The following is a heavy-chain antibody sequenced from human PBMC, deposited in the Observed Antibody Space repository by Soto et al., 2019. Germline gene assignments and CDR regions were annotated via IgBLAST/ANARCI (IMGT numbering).Heavy chain of an antibody. V-gene: IGHV3-66*01. CDR2: IYSGGST. CDR3: GSDWGSSWPKD. Sequence: VQLVESGGGLVQPGGSLRLYCAASGFTVSSNYMSWVRQAPEKGLEWVSVIYSGGSTYYADSVKGRFTISRDNSNNKLYLQMNSLRAEDTAVYYCGSDWGSSWPKDWGQGTMVTVSS. CDR1: GFTVSSNY. J-gene: IGHJ3*01. D-gene: IGHD6-13*01.